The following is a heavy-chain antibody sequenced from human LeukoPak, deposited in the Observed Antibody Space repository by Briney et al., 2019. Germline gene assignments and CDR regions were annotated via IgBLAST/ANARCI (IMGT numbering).Heavy chain of an antibody. V-gene: IGHV4-4*02. J-gene: IGHJ3*02. CDR3: AGAYCGGDCYSGRAFDI. CDR1: GGSISSYW. D-gene: IGHD2-21*02. Sequence: SETLSLTCTVSGGSISSYWWSWVRQPPGKGLEWIGEVYHSVSTNYYPSLKSRVTISIEKSKNQFSLKLSSVTAADTAVYYCAGAYCGGDCYSGRAFDIWGQGTMVTVSS. CDR2: VYHSVST.